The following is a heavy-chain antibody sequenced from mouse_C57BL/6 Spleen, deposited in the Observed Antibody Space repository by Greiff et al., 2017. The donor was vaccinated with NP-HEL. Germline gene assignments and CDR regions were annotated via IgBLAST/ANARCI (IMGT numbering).Heavy chain of an antibody. J-gene: IGHJ1*03. D-gene: IGHD1-1*01. CDR1: GYSFTGYY. CDR3: ARHDYGSSYVRWYFDV. CDR2: INPSTGGT. Sequence: VQLQQSGPELVKPGASVKISCKASGYSFTGYYMNWVKQSPEKSLEWIGEINPSTGGTTYNQKFKAKATLTVDKSSSTAYMQLKSLTSEDSAVYYCARHDYGSSYVRWYFDVWGTGTTVTVSS. V-gene: IGHV1-42*01.